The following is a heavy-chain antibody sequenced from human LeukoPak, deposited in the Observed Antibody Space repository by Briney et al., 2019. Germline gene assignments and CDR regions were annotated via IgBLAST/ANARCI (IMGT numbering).Heavy chain of an antibody. CDR1: GFAFNYAW. D-gene: IGHD3-16*01. CDR2: IKSKPDGGTT. Sequence: RTGGSLRLSCAAPGFAFNYAWVSWVRQAPGKGLEWIGRIKSKPDGGTTDYAAPVKGRFTISRDDSKNTLYLQMNTLQIDDTAVYYCTTGNWGRGDYWGQGTLITVSS. CDR3: TTGNWGRGDY. J-gene: IGHJ4*02. V-gene: IGHV3-15*01.